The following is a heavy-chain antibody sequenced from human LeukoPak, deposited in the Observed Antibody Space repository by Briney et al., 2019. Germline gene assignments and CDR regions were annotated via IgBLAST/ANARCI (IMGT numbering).Heavy chain of an antibody. CDR3: ARGSSGWPFDY. CDR1: GFIFSSYW. Sequence: GGSLRLSCTASGFIFSSYWMTWVRQAPGKGLEWVANIKQDGNEKYYVDSVKGRFTISRDNAQNSLYLQMNSLRADDTAVYYCARGSSGWPFDYWGQGSLVTVSS. CDR2: IKQDGNEK. J-gene: IGHJ4*02. D-gene: IGHD6-19*01. V-gene: IGHV3-7*03.